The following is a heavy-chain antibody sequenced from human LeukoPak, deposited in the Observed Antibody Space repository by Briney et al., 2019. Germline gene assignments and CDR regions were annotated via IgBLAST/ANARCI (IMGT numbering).Heavy chain of an antibody. CDR2: IRSKANSYAT. D-gene: IGHD3-10*01. Sequence: GGSLRLSCAASGFTFSGSAMHWVRQASGKGLEWVGRIRSKANSYATAYAASVKGRFTISRDDSKNTAYLQMNSLKTEDTAVYYCTRPMGRFGELNDAFDIWGQGTMVTVSS. V-gene: IGHV3-73*01. CDR1: GFTFSGSA. J-gene: IGHJ3*02. CDR3: TRPMGRFGELNDAFDI.